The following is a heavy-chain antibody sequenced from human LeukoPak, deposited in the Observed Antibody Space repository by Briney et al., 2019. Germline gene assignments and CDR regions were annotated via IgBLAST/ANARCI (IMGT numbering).Heavy chain of an antibody. D-gene: IGHD3-22*01. CDR1: GGSISSSSYY. Sequence: KASETLSLTCTVSGGSISSSSYYWGWIRQPPGKGLEWIGEINHSGSTNYNPSLKSRVTISVDTSKNQFSLKLSSVTAADTAVYYCASSTGDSSGYYPYWGQGTLVTVSS. CDR3: ASSTGDSSGYYPY. V-gene: IGHV4-39*07. CDR2: INHSGST. J-gene: IGHJ4*02.